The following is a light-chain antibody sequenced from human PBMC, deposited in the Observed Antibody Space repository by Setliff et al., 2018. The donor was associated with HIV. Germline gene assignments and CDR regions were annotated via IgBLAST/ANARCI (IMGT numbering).Light chain of an antibody. V-gene: IGLV2-8*01. CDR2: EVS. CDR1: SSDVGGYNY. CDR3: SSYAGSNNYV. Sequence: ALTQPPSASGSPGQSVTISCTGTSSDVGGYNYVSWYRQYPGKAPKLMIYEVSKRPSGVPDRLSGSKSGNTASLTVSGLQVEDEADYYCSSYAGSNNYVFGTGTKVTVL. J-gene: IGLJ1*01.